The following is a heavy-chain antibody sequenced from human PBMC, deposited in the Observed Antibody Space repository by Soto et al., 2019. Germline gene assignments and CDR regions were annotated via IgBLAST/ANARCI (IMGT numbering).Heavy chain of an antibody. CDR2: INLIYGTA. D-gene: IGHD6-19*01. Sequence: QVQLVQSGAEVKTPGSSVKVSCKASGGTFSSYAISWVRQAPGQGLAWMGGINLIYGTANYAQMFQGRVKITEDKSPSTAYLELSSLGSEDTAVYYYARDPPAIGWYFLGGMDVWGQGTTVTVSS. V-gene: IGHV1-69*06. CDR1: GGTFSSYA. CDR3: ARDPPAIGWYFLGGMDV. J-gene: IGHJ6*02.